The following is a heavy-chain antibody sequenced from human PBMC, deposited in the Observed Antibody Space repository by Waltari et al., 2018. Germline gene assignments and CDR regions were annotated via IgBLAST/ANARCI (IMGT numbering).Heavy chain of an antibody. J-gene: IGHJ3*01. D-gene: IGHD5-12*01. V-gene: IGHV1-69*02. CDR2: IIPMPGIT. CDR1: GGPFSSVG. Sequence: QVQLVQSGPEVKQPGSSGKVSCKSSGGPFSSVGIHWLRQAPGQGLEWMGKIIPMPGITDYEQKFQGRLRITADRSTTTGYMELRSLGTEDTAIYYCARRVSTKGAFEVWGRGTLVTVSP. CDR3: ARRVSTKGAFEV.